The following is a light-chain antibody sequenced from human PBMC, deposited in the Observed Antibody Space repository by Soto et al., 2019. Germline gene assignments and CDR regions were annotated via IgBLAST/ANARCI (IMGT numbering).Light chain of an antibody. CDR1: SSNIGAGYD. J-gene: IGLJ2*01. CDR3: QSYDTMLSGPGV. Sequence: QSALTLPHSVSGAPGQRVTISCTGSSSNIGAGYDVHLYQQRPGTAPKLLIYNNINRPSGVPDRFSCSKSGTSASLAITGLQAEDEAEDYCQSYDTMLSGPGVFGGWTKLTVL. V-gene: IGLV1-40*01. CDR2: NNI.